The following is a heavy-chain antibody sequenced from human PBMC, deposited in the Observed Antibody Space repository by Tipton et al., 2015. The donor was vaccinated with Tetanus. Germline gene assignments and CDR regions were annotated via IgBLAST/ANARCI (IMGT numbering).Heavy chain of an antibody. CDR3: ARDFRPIFGVAQPFDP. D-gene: IGHD3-3*01. V-gene: IGHV3-30-3*01. J-gene: IGHJ5*02. CDR1: GFTFSRYA. CDR2: ITFDGSTK. Sequence: SLRLSCAASGFTFSRYAMHWVRQAPGKGLEWVAVITFDGSTKYYADSVKGRFTISRDNAKNSLYLQMNSLRDEDTAIYYCARDFRPIFGVAQPFDPWGQGTLVTVSS.